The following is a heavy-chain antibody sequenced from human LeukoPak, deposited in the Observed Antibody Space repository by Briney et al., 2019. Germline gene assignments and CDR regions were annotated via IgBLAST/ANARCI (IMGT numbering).Heavy chain of an antibody. J-gene: IGHJ4*02. CDR2: ISGSGGST. CDR3: AKDTGYYDFWSGSDFDY. D-gene: IGHD3-3*01. CDR1: GFTFSSYA. Sequence: GGSLRLSCAASGFTFSSYAMSWVRQAPGKGLEWVSAISGSGGSTYYADPVKGRFTISRDNSKNTLYLQMNSLRAEDTAVYYCAKDTGYYDFWSGSDFDYWGQGTLVTVSS. V-gene: IGHV3-23*01.